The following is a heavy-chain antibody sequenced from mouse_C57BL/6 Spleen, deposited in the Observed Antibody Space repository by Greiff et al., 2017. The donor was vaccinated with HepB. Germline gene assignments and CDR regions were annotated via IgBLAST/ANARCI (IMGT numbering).Heavy chain of an antibody. CDR2: IYPGDGDT. V-gene: IGHV1-82*01. CDR3: ARKEAYYSNSYAMDY. CDR1: GYAFSSSW. J-gene: IGHJ4*01. D-gene: IGHD2-5*01. Sequence: QVQLKESGPELVKPGASVKISCKASGYAFSSSWMNWVKQRPGKGLEWIGRIYPGDGDTNYNGTFKGKATLTADKSSSTAYMQLSSLTSEDSAVYFCARKEAYYSNSYAMDYWGQGTSVTVSS.